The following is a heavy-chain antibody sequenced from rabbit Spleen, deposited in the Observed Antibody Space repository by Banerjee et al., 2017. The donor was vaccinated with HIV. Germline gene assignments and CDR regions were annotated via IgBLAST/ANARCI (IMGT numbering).Heavy chain of an antibody. Sequence: QEQLEESGGGLVQPEGSLTLTCTASGFSFSSSYWMCWVRQAPGKGLEWIACIFTASGNTYYANWAIGRFTISKTSSTTVTLQMTSLTAADTATYFCARDTGSSFSSYGMDLWGPGTLVTVS. J-gene: IGHJ6*01. V-gene: IGHV1S45*01. D-gene: IGHD8-1*01. CDR1: GFSFSSSYW. CDR3: ARDTGSSFSSYGMDL. CDR2: IFTASGNT.